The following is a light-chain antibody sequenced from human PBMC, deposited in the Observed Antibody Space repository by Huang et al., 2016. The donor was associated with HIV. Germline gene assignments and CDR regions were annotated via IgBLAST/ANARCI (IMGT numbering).Light chain of an antibody. Sequence: DIQMTQSPFSLSASVGDRVTITCRPSQTISTYLNWYQQIPGKAPKLLIYGASSLQSGVPSRFSGGRSGTDFTLTISSLQPEDFATYYCQQSYRNPYTFGQGTKLEIK. V-gene: IGKV1-39*01. CDR2: GAS. CDR3: QQSYRNPYT. CDR1: QTISTY. J-gene: IGKJ2*01.